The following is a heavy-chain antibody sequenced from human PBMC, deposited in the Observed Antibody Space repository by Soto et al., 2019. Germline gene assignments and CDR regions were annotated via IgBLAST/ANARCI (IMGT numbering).Heavy chain of an antibody. J-gene: IGHJ4*02. CDR3: TTGIYYDILTGYHDVAY. CDR2: IKSKTDGGTA. V-gene: IGHV3-15*01. CDR1: GFNLSHPW. D-gene: IGHD3-9*01. Sequence: GGSLRLSCAASGFNLSHPWMTWVRQAAGKGLQWVGRIKSKTDGGTADYAAPVKGRFTISRDDSKNTVYLQMNSLKTEDTAVYYCTTGIYYDILTGYHDVAYWGQGALVTVSS.